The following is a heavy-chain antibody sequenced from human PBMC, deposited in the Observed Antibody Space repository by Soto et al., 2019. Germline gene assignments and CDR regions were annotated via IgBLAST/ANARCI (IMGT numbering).Heavy chain of an antibody. CDR3: SRGILV. Sequence: QVQLQESGPGLVKPSQTLSLTCTVSGGSINSGGYCWSWIRQHPGKGLDWIGCISYGGSTSYNPSLKSRVTISVDTSKNQFSLKLTSVTAADTTVYYCSRGILVWGQGALITVSS. D-gene: IGHD5-18*01. CDR1: GGSINSGGYC. CDR2: ISYGGST. V-gene: IGHV4-31*03. J-gene: IGHJ4*02.